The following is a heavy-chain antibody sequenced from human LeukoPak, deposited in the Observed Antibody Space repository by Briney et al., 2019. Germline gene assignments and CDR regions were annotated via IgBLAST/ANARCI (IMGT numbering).Heavy chain of an antibody. J-gene: IGHJ4*02. CDR2: ISSSSSTI. V-gene: IGHV3-48*02. CDR1: GFTFSSYS. CDR3: ARGRRFLEWLLYFDY. Sequence: GGSLRLSCAASGFTFSSYSMNWVRQAPGKGLEWVSYISSSSSTIYYADSVKGRFTISRDNAKNSLYLQMNSLRDEDTAVYCCARGRRFLEWLLYFDYWGQGTLVTVSS. D-gene: IGHD3-3*01.